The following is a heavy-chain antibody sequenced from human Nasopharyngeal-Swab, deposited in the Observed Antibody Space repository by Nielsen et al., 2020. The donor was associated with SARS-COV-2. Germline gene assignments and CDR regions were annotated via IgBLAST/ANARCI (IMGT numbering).Heavy chain of an antibody. CDR2: INPNSGGT. CDR1: GYTFTGYH. CDR3: ARVRSYDSSGYSRDDAFDI. V-gene: IGHV1-2*04. Sequence: ASVKVSCKASGYTFTGYHMHWVRQAPGQGLEWMGWINPNSGGTNYAQKFQGWVTMTRDTSISTAYMELSRLRSDDTAVYYCARVRSYDSSGYSRDDAFDIWGQGTMVTVSS. J-gene: IGHJ3*02. D-gene: IGHD3-22*01.